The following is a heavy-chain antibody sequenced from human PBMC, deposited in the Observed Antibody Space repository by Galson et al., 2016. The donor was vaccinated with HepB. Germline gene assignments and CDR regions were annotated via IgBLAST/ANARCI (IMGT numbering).Heavy chain of an antibody. CDR2: IYSGGYT. J-gene: IGHJ4*02. D-gene: IGHD3-3*01. V-gene: IGHV3-NL1*01. CDR1: GFTFSDYG. Sequence: SLRLSCAASGFTFSDYGIHWVRQAPGKGLEWVSVIYSGGYTYYADSVKGRFTISRDDSKNTVYLQMNSLRAEDTAVYYCARSYYDFWSGLGYWGQGTLVTVSS. CDR3: ARSYYDFWSGLGY.